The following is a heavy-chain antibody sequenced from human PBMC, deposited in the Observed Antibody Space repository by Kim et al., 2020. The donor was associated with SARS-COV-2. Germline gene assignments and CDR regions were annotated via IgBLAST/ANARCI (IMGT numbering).Heavy chain of an antibody. CDR3: ARFFFGVDLHFDY. V-gene: IGHV4-39*01. J-gene: IGHJ4*02. D-gene: IGHD3-3*01. Sequence: YTPALKSRVTISVDTSKNPFSLKLSSVTAADTAVYYCARFFFGVDLHFDYWGQGTLVTVSS.